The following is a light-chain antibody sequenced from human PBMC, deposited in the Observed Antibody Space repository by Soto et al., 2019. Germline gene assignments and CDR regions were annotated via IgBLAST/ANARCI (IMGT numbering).Light chain of an antibody. J-gene: IGLJ1*01. CDR3: AAWDDSLNGRV. CDR1: SSNIGSNT. Sequence: QLVLTQPPSASGTPGQRVTISCSGSSSNIGSNTVNWYHQLPGTAPKLLIYSNNQRPSGVPDRFSGSKSGTSASLAISGLQSEDEADYYCAAWDDSLNGRVFGTGTKLTVL. CDR2: SNN. V-gene: IGLV1-44*01.